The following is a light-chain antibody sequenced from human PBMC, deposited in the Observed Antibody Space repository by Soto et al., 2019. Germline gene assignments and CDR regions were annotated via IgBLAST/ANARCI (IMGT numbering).Light chain of an antibody. CDR3: ASYSSLSALGV. CDR1: SSDIGAYDF. Sequence: QSALTQPASVSGSPGQSITISCTGTSSDIGAYDFVSWYQQHPGKAPKLLIYDVSYRPSGVSNRFSGSKSANTASLTISGLQPEDEADYYCASYSSLSALGVFGGGTKLTVL. V-gene: IGLV2-14*03. J-gene: IGLJ3*02. CDR2: DVS.